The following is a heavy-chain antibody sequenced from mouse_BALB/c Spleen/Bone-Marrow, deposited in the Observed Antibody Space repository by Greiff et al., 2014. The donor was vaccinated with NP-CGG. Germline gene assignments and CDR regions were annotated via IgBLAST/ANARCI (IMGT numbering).Heavy chain of an antibody. J-gene: IGHJ3*01. V-gene: IGHV5-6*01. CDR2: IGSGGSYT. Sequence: EVQGVESGGDLVRPGGSLKLSCAASGFTFSSYDMSWVRQTPDKRLEWVATIGSGGSYTYYPDSVKGRFTISRDNAKNTLYLQMSSLKSEDTAMYYMSRLNYDYDGGWFAYWGQGTLVTVSA. D-gene: IGHD2-4*01. CDR3: SRLNYDYDGGWFAY. CDR1: GFTFSSYD.